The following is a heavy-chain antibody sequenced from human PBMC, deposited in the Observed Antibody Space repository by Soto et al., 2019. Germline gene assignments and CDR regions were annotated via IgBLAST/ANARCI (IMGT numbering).Heavy chain of an antibody. J-gene: IGHJ4*02. Sequence: GASVKVSCKASGYTFTSYGISWVRQAPGQGLEWMGWINPYSGGTNYAQKFQGWVTMTRDTSISTAYMELSRLRSDDTAVYYCARGIYCSSTSCPFDYWGQGTLVTVSS. CDR3: ARGIYCSSTSCPFDY. CDR1: GYTFTSYG. D-gene: IGHD2-2*01. CDR2: INPYSGGT. V-gene: IGHV1-18*01.